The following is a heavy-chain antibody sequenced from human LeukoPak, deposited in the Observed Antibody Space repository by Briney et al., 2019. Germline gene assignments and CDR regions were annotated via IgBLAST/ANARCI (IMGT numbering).Heavy chain of an antibody. CDR2: IYLSGST. CDR3: ARAPPSGVRGVYDWFDP. V-gene: IGHV4-30-2*01. D-gene: IGHD3-10*01. Sequence: SETLSLTCAVSGGSISSGGYSWSWIRQPPGKGLEWIGYIYLSGSTYYNPSLKSRVTISVDRSKNQFSLKLSSVTAADTAVYYCARAPPSGVRGVYDWFDPWGQGTLVTVSS. CDR1: GGSISSGGYS. J-gene: IGHJ5*02.